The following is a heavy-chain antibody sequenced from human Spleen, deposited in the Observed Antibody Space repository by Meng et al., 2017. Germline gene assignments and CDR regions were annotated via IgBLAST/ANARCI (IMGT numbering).Heavy chain of an antibody. V-gene: IGHV1-8*03. Sequence: ASVNVSRKASGYTFTSYDINWVRQATGQGLEWMGWMNPNSGNTGYAQKFQGRVTITRNTSISTAYMELSILRSEDTAVYYCARGPLILDVLDIWGQGTMVT. CDR2: MNPNSGNT. CDR3: ARGPLILDVLDI. CDR1: GYTFTSYD. J-gene: IGHJ3*02.